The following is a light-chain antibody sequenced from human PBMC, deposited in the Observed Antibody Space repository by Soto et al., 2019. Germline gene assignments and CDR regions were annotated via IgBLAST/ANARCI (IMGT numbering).Light chain of an antibody. CDR3: QQDGSSGT. J-gene: IGKJ1*01. CDR1: QSVSNNY. V-gene: IGKV3-20*01. Sequence: EGVLMLSTETLSLSPGERATLSCRASQSVSNNYLAWYQQKPGQAPRLLIYGASNRATGIPDRFSGSGSGTDFTLTISRLEPEDFAVYYCQQDGSSGTFGQGTKVDI. CDR2: GAS.